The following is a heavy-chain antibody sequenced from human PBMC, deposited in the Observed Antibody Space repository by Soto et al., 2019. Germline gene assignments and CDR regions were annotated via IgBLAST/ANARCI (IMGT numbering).Heavy chain of an antibody. CDR1: GGSISSGGYS. V-gene: IGHV4-30-2*01. CDR3: AAGGGLPRYY. J-gene: IGHJ4*02. CDR2: IYHSGST. Sequence: QLQLQESGSGLVKPSQTLSLTCAVSGGSISSGGYSWSWIRQPPGKGLEWIGYIYHSGSTYYNPSRQRRVTISVDRSKTQFSLKLSSVTAADTAVYYCAAGGGLPRYYWGQGTLVTVSS. D-gene: IGHD5-12*01.